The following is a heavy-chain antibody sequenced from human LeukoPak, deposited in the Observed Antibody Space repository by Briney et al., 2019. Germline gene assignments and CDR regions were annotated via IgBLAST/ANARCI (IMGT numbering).Heavy chain of an antibody. Sequence: GGSLSLSCAASGFRLSNAWMSWVGQAPGKGMEGVGRIKSKTDGGTTEYAAPVKGRFTISRDDSKKPLYLQMNSLKTESPAVYYCTTDADGSGSYGAFDIWGQGTRVPVS. D-gene: IGHD3-10*01. CDR1: GFRLSNAW. J-gene: IGHJ3*02. V-gene: IGHV3-15*01. CDR3: TTDADGSGSYGAFDI. CDR2: IKSKTDGGTT.